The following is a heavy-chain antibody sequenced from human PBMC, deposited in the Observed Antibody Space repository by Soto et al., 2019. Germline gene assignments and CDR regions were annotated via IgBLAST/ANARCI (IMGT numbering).Heavy chain of an antibody. V-gene: IGHV1-69*10. CDR3: AGTCSSNSCHVYYYAMDV. CDR2: FIPIFGIT. J-gene: IGHJ6*02. Sequence: SVKVSCKASGGTFSSYAISWVRQAPGQGLEWMGGFIPIFGITNYAQKFQGRVTITADKSTSTAYMELSGLRSADTAVYYCAGTCSSNSCHVYYYAMDVWGQGTTVTVSS. D-gene: IGHD2-2*01. CDR1: GGTFSSYA.